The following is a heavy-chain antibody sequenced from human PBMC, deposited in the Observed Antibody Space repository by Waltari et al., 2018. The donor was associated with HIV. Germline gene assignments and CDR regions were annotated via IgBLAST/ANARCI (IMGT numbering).Heavy chain of an antibody. D-gene: IGHD6-19*01. CDR2: ITSSGGRT. CDR3: ATCNIGSGWYLKSPIRI. CDR1: GLNFATSA. J-gene: IGHJ4*02. Sequence: VQMLESGGDLVQPGGSLRLSCAVSGLNFATSARGWVRQAPGKGLEWMSAITSSGGRTYYAESVKGRFIISRDNSKKTVTLQLKNLRLGDTAMYYCATCNIGSGWYLKSPIRIWGQGTLVTVS. V-gene: IGHV3-23*01.